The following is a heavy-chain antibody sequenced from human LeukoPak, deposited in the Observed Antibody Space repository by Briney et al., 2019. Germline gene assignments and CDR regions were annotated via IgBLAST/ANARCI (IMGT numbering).Heavy chain of an antibody. CDR3: ASGQYDYVWGSYTTNWFDP. V-gene: IGHV3-9*01. J-gene: IGHJ5*02. D-gene: IGHD3-16*01. CDR1: GFTFDDYA. CDR2: ISWNSGSI. Sequence: PGGSLRLSCAASGFTFDDYAMHWVRQAPGKGLEWVSGISWNSGSIGYADSVKGRFTISRDNAKNSLYLQMNSLRAEDTAVYYCASGQYDYVWGSYTTNWFDPWGQGTLVTVSS.